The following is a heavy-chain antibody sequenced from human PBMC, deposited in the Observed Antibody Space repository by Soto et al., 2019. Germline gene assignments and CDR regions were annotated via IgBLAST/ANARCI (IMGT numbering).Heavy chain of an antibody. CDR3: ARHLVGMLYRSPDTSDAFDI. CDR1: GYSFTSYL. J-gene: IGHJ3*02. D-gene: IGHD2-8*01. Sequence: PVDSLKISCKCSGYSFTSYLIFGGRQMPGKGLEWMGIIYPGDSDTRYSPSFQGQVTISADKYIRTAYLQWSSLKASDTAMYYCARHLVGMLYRSPDTSDAFDIWGQGTMV. V-gene: IGHV5-51*01. CDR2: IYPGDSDT.